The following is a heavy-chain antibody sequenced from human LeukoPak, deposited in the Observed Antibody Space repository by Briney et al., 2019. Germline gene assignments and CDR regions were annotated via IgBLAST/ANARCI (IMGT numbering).Heavy chain of an antibody. CDR2: IYTSGST. CDR3: ARQDYYDSSAPFDY. V-gene: IGHV4-4*07. CDR1: GGSISSYY. Sequence: SETLSLTCTVSGGSISSYYWSWIRQSAGKGLECVARIYTSGSTNYNPSLKSRVTMSVDTSKNQFSLKLSSVTAADTAVYYCARQDYYDSSAPFDYWGQGTLVTVSS. J-gene: IGHJ4*02. D-gene: IGHD3-22*01.